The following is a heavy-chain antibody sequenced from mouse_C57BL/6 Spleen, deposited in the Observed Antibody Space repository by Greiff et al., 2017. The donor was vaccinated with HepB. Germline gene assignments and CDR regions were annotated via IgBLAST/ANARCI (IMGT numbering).Heavy chain of an antibody. CDR2: IDPENGDT. D-gene: IGHD1-1*01. V-gene: IGHV14-4*01. J-gene: IGHJ4*01. Sequence: EVQLQQSGAELVRPGASVKLSCTASGFNIKDDYMHWVKQRPEQGLEWIGWIDPENGDTEYASKFQGKATITADTSSNTAYLQLSSLTSEDTAVYYCTTLTTVVAYYAMDCWGQGPSVTVSS. CDR3: TTLTTVVAYYAMDC. CDR1: GFNIKDDY.